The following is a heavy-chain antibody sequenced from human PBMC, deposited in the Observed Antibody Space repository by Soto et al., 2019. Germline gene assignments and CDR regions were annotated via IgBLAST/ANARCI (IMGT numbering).Heavy chain of an antibody. CDR3: ARSDYGTAYLDP. Sequence: PSETLSLTCTVSGDSISSGNHYWSWIRQPPGKGLEWIGYIFYSGTASYNPSLKSRLTISVDTSKTQFSLKLSSVTAADTAVYDCARSDYGTAYLDPWGQGSLVTVSS. V-gene: IGHV4-30-4*01. D-gene: IGHD3-10*01. CDR2: IFYSGTA. CDR1: GDSISSGNHY. J-gene: IGHJ5*02.